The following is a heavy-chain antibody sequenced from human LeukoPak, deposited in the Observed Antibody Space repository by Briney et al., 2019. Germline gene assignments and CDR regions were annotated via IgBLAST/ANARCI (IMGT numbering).Heavy chain of an antibody. J-gene: IGHJ4*02. CDR3: AGPRSSGWYGGFDS. CDR1: GGSINSYY. CDR2: IYYSGST. Sequence: SETLSLTCTASGGSINSYYWSWIRQPPGKGLEWIGDIYYSGSTNYNPSLKSRVTISVDTSKNQFSLKLSTVTAADTAVYYCAGPRSSGWYGGFDSWGQGTLVTVSS. V-gene: IGHV4-59*08. D-gene: IGHD6-19*01.